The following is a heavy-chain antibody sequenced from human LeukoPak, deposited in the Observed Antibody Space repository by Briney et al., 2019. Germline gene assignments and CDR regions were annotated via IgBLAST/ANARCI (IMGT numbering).Heavy chain of an antibody. V-gene: IGHV4-39*07. J-gene: IGHJ3*02. CDR3: ARVEASAAASDAFDI. CDR1: GGSLSSSSYY. Sequence: PSETLSLTCTVSGGSLSSSSYYWGWIRQPPGKGLEWIGSIYYSGSTYYNPSLKSRVTISVDTSKNQFSLKLSSVTAADTAVYYCARVEASAAASDAFDIWGQGTMVTVSS. D-gene: IGHD6-13*01. CDR2: IYYSGST.